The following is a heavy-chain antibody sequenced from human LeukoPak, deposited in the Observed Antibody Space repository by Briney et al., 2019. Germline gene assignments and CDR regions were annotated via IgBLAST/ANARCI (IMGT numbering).Heavy chain of an antibody. CDR3: ARGGTVVPAAMPFDY. D-gene: IGHD2-2*01. CDR2: ISAYNGNT. Sequence: GASVKVSCKASGYTFTSYGITWVRQAPGQGLEWMGWISAYNGNTNYAQQLQGRVTMTTDTSTSTAYMELRSLRSDDTAVYYCARGGTVVPAAMPFDYWGQGTLVTVPS. V-gene: IGHV1-18*01. J-gene: IGHJ4*02. CDR1: GYTFTSYG.